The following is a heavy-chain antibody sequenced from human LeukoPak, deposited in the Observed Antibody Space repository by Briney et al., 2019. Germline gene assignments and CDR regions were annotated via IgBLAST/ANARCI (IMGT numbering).Heavy chain of an antibody. CDR1: GFTFSSYW. D-gene: IGHD3-10*01. J-gene: IGHJ4*02. Sequence: PGGSLRLSCAASGFTFSSYWMHWVRQAPGKGLVWVSRINSDGSSTSYADSVKRRFTISRDNSKNTLYLQMNSLRAEDTAVYYCARDPTRRKLLPDYWGQGTLVTVSS. CDR2: INSDGSST. V-gene: IGHV3-74*01. CDR3: ARDPTRRKLLPDY.